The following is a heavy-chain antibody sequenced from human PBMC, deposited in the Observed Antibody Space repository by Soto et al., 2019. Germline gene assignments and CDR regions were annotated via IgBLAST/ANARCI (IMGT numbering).Heavy chain of an antibody. V-gene: IGHV4-61*01. CDR3: AKLSCTSSTCYFPGWFDP. J-gene: IGHJ5*02. CDR2: VYYSGSS. D-gene: IGHD2-2*01. Sequence: SETLSLTCSVSGGSVSDKTYYWSWIRQPPGKRLEWIAKVYYSGSSYYNPSLKSRLTISVDTTKNQFSLQLKSMTAADTAVYYCAKLSCTSSTCYFPGWFDPWGQGTLVTVSS. CDR1: GGSVSDKTYY.